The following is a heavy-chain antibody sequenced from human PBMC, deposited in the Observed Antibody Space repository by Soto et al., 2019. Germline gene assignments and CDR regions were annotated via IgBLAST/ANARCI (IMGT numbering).Heavy chain of an antibody. V-gene: IGHV1-8*01. Sequence: ASVKVSCKASGYTFTSYDINWVRQATGQGLEWMGWMNPNSGNTGYAQKFQGRVTMTRNTSIGTAYMELSSLRSEDTAVYYCAVPYDFWSGYYRAGAFDIWGQGTMVTVSS. CDR3: AVPYDFWSGYYRAGAFDI. CDR1: GYTFTSYD. CDR2: MNPNSGNT. D-gene: IGHD3-3*01. J-gene: IGHJ3*02.